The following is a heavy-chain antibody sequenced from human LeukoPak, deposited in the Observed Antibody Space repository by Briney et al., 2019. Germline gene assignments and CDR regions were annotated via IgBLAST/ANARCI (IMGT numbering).Heavy chain of an antibody. J-gene: IGHJ6*03. CDR2: TNHSGST. Sequence: SETLSLTCAVYGGSFSGYYWSWIRQPPGKGLEWIGETNHSGSTNYNPSLKSRVTISVDTSKNQFSLKLSSVTAADTAVYYCASIPLGYCSSTSCYLHYYYYMDVWGKGTTVTVSS. V-gene: IGHV4-34*01. CDR3: ASIPLGYCSSTSCYLHYYYYMDV. D-gene: IGHD2-2*01. CDR1: GGSFSGYY.